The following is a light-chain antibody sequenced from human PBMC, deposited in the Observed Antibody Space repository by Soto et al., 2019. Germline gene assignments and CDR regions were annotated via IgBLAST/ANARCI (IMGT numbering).Light chain of an antibody. CDR3: QHYVTSPLT. CDR1: QSVSAY. V-gene: IGKV3-20*01. J-gene: IGKJ4*01. Sequence: EIVLTQSPATLSSFPGDRVTLSCRASQSVSAYLVWNQQKPGQAPRRLIYAASSRATGVPDRFSGSGSGTDFTLTISRLEPEDFAVYYCQHYVTSPLTFGGGTKVDI. CDR2: AAS.